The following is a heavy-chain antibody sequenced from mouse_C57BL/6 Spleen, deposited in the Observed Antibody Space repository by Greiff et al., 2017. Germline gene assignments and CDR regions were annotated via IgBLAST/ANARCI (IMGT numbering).Heavy chain of an antibody. CDR1: GYAFSSSW. V-gene: IGHV1-82*01. Sequence: VQLQQSGPELVKPGASVKISCKASGYAFSSSWMNWVKQRPGKGLEWIGRIYPGDGDTNYTGKFKGKATLTADKSSSTAYMQLSSLTSEDSAVYFCARRAGDGYYGGYFDVWGTGTTVTVSS. CDR2: IYPGDGDT. J-gene: IGHJ1*03. D-gene: IGHD2-3*01. CDR3: ARRAGDGYYGGYFDV.